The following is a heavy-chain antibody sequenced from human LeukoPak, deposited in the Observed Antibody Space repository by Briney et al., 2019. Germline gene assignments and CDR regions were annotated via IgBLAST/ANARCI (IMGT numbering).Heavy chain of an antibody. J-gene: IGHJ4*02. CDR2: IIPIFGTA. D-gene: IGHD3-22*01. Sequence: ASVNVSCKASGGTFSSYAISWVRQAPGQGLEWMGGIIPIFGTANYAQKFQGRVTITAGESTSTAYMELSSLRSEDTAVYYCARVGYYYDSSGYYLAYWGQGTLDTVSS. CDR3: ARVGYYYDSSGYYLAY. CDR1: GGTFSSYA. V-gene: IGHV1-69*13.